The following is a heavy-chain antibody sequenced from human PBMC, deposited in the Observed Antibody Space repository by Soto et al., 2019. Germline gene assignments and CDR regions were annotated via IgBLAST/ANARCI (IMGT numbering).Heavy chain of an antibody. CDR1: GFSVSPHY. CDR3: ARSSGWNRFGY. Sequence: EVLLVESGGGLVQPGGSLRLSCAVSGFSVSPHYMNWVRQAPGKGLEWVSVIYSGTTTNYGDSVKGRFTISRDNSKNTLYLQMDSLRAEDTAVYYCARSSGWNRFGYWGQGTLVTVSS. CDR2: IYSGTTT. D-gene: IGHD6-19*01. J-gene: IGHJ4*02. V-gene: IGHV3-66*01.